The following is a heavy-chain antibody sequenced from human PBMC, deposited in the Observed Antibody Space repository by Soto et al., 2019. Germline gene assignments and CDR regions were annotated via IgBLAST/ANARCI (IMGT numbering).Heavy chain of an antibody. V-gene: IGHV1-3*01. Sequence: ASAKFSCKASGYTFTTYAMHWVRQAPGQRLEWMGWINAGNGNTKYSQKFQGRVTITTDTSASTAYMELSSLRSEDTAVYYCARESGYPLDYWGQGTLVTVSS. CDR2: INAGNGNT. J-gene: IGHJ4*02. CDR3: ARESGYPLDY. D-gene: IGHD3-22*01. CDR1: GYTFTTYA.